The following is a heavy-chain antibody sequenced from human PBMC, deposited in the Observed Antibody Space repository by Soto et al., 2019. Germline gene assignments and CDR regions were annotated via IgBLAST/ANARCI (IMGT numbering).Heavy chain of an antibody. D-gene: IGHD2-15*01. CDR3: ASLDSVEFRMDV. CDR1: GGSISSYY. CDR2: IYYSGST. Sequence: SETLSLTCTVSGGSISSYYWSWIRQPPGKGLEWIGYIYYSGSTNYNPSLKSRVTISVDTSKNQFSLKLSSVTAADTAVYYCASLDSVEFRMDVWGQGTTVTVSS. J-gene: IGHJ6*02. V-gene: IGHV4-59*01.